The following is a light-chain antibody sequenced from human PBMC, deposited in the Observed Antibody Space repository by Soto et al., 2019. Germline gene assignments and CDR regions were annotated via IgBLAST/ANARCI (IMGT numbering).Light chain of an antibody. Sequence: DIQMTQSPSSLFASVGDRVTITCRASQGIRNNLGWYQQKPGKAPKRLIYGTSNLQYGAPSRFSGSGSGTEFTLTITSLQPEDFATYYCQQLNSYPPWTFGQGTKVDIK. CDR2: GTS. CDR3: QQLNSYPPWT. CDR1: QGIRNN. J-gene: IGKJ1*01. V-gene: IGKV1-17*01.